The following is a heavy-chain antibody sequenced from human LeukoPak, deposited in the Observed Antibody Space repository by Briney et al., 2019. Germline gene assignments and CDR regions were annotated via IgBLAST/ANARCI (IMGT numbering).Heavy chain of an antibody. V-gene: IGHV1-8*01. CDR1: GYTFTSYD. CDR2: MNPNSGNT. D-gene: IGHD3-3*01. Sequence: ASVKVSCKASGYTFTSYDINWVRQATGQGLEWMGWMNPNSGNTGYAQKFQGRVTMTRNTSISTAYMELSSLRSEDTAVYYCARGFKYYDCWTGYYSDYMDVSGKGTTVTVFS. CDR3: ARGFKYYDCWTGYYSDYMDV. J-gene: IGHJ6*03.